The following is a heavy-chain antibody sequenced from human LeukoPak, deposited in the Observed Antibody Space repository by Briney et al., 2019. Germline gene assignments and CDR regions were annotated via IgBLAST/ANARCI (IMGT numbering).Heavy chain of an antibody. J-gene: IGHJ3*02. V-gene: IGHV4-34*01. D-gene: IGHD3-10*01. CDR2: INHSGST. CDR3: ASTGEAAASDI. Sequence: KSSETLSLTCAVYGGSFSGYYWSWIRQPPGKGLEWIGEINHSGSTNYNPSLKSRVTISVDTSKNQFSLKLSSVTAADTAVYYCASTGEAAASDIWGQGTMVTVSS. CDR1: GGSFSGYY.